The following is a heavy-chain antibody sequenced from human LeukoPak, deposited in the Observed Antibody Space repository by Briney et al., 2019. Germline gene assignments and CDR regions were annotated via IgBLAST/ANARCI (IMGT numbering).Heavy chain of an antibody. D-gene: IGHD1-26*01. V-gene: IGHV4-39*01. CDR1: GFTFSTYA. CDR3: ARQRSGSGSYYADY. CDR2: FYYGGST. Sequence: PGGSLRLSCAASGFTFSTYAMNWVRQPPGKGLEWIGSFYYGGSTYYYPSLKSRVTISVDTSKNQFSLKLSSVTAAGTAVYYCARQRSGSGSYYADYWGQGTLVTVSS. J-gene: IGHJ4*02.